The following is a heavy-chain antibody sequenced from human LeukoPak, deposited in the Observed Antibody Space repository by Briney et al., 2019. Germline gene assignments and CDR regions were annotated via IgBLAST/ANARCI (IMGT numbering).Heavy chain of an antibody. CDR3: ARHLQPILTGYHGPYFDY. D-gene: IGHD3-9*01. J-gene: IGHJ4*02. V-gene: IGHV4-59*08. CDR2: IYYSGST. CDR1: GGSINTYY. Sequence: SETLSLTCTVSGGSINTYYWSWIRQPPGKGLEWIGYIYYSGSTNYNPSLKSRVTISVDTSKNQFSLKLSSVTAADTAVYYCARHLQPILTGYHGPYFDYWGQGTLVTVSS.